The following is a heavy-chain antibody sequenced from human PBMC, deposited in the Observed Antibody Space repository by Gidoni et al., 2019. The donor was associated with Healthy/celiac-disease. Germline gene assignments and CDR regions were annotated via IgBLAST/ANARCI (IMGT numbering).Heavy chain of an antibody. V-gene: IGHV3-23*01. J-gene: IGHJ2*01. CDR2: ISGSGGST. D-gene: IGHD2-15*01. CDR3: AKGGVARRYCDL. Sequence: EVQLLESGGGLVQPGGSLRLSCAASGFTFSSYAMSGVRQAPGKGLDWVAAISGSGGSTYYADSVKGRFTISRDNSKNTLYLQMNSLRAEDTAVYYCAKGGVARRYCDLWGRGTLVTVSS. CDR1: GFTFSSYA.